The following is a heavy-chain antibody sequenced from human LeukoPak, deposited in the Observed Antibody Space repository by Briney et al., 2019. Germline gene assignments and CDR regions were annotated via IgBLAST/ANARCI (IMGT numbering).Heavy chain of an antibody. J-gene: IGHJ4*02. Sequence: GGSLRLSCAVSGFAFSAYAIHWVRQAPGKGLEWVAFISYDGGTKDYTDSVKGRFTISRDNSKNTLFLQMNSLRVEDMAVYYCARDPSGSGSDWPNWGFDFWGQGTLVTVSS. CDR3: ARDPSGSGSDWPNWGFDF. CDR2: ISYDGGTK. V-gene: IGHV3-30-3*01. D-gene: IGHD1-26*01. CDR1: GFAFSAYA.